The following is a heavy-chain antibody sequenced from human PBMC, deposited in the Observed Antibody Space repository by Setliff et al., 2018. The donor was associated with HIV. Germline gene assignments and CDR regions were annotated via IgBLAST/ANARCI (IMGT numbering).Heavy chain of an antibody. J-gene: IGHJ6*02. CDR3: ARRHSSGWSYYYYYYGMDV. Sequence: ASVKVSCKASGYTFTRYAIHWVRQAPGQSLEWMGWITGGSGNTKYSEKFQGRVTMTRNTSISTAYMELSSLRSEDTAVYYCARRHSSGWSYYYYYYGMDVWGQGTTVTVSS. D-gene: IGHD6-19*01. V-gene: IGHV1-3*01. CDR2: ITGGSGNT. CDR1: GYTFTRYA.